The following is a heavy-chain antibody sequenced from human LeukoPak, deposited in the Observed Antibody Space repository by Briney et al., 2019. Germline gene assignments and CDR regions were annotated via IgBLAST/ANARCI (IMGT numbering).Heavy chain of an antibody. CDR1: GGSVSSDSYY. CDR3: ARDGGMLRGLIDS. CDR2: IYHSGST. Sequence: PSETLSLTCTVPGGSVSSDSYYWSWIRQPPGKGLEWIGYIYHSGSTNYIPSLKGRVTISVDTSKNQFFLKLSSVTAADTAVYYCARDGGMLRGLIDSWGQGTLVTVSS. D-gene: IGHD3-10*01. J-gene: IGHJ4*02. V-gene: IGHV4-61*01.